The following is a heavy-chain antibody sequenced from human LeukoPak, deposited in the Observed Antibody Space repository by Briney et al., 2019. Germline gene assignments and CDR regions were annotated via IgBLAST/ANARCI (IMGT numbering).Heavy chain of an antibody. CDR3: ARHGLLWFGELSYFDY. J-gene: IGHJ4*02. CDR1: GGSISPYY. Sequence: SETLSLTCTVSGGSISPYYWSWIRQPPGRGLEWIGYIYYSGSTNYNPSLKSRVTISVDTSKNQFSLKLSSVTAADTAVYYCARHGLLWFGELSYFDYWGQGTLVTVSS. D-gene: IGHD3-10*01. V-gene: IGHV4-59*08. CDR2: IYYSGST.